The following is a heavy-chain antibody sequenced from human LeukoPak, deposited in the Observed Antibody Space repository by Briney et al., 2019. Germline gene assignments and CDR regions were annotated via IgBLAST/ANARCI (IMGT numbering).Heavy chain of an antibody. V-gene: IGHV3-43*02. D-gene: IGHD7-27*01. Sequence: PGGSLRLSCAASGFTFDDYAMHWVRQAPGKGPEWVSLISGDGGSTYYADSVKGRFTISRDNSKNSLYLQMNSLRTEDTALYYCAKAEANWGSDYFDYWGQGTLVTVSS. CDR3: AKAEANWGSDYFDY. CDR2: ISGDGGST. CDR1: GFTFDDYA. J-gene: IGHJ4*02.